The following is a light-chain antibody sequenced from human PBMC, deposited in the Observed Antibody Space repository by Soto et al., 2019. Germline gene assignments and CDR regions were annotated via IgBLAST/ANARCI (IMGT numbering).Light chain of an antibody. V-gene: IGLV1-51*02. Sequence: QSVLTQPPSVSAAPGQKVTISCSGSTSNIGNNYVSWYQQLPGTAPKLLIYENNKRPSGIPDRFSGSKSATSATLGITGLQTGDEADYYCGTWDSSLSANVVFGGGTKLTVL. J-gene: IGLJ2*01. CDR2: ENN. CDR1: TSNIGNNY. CDR3: GTWDSSLSANVV.